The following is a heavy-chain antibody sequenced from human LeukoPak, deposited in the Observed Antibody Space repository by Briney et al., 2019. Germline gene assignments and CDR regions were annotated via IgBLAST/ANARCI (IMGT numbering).Heavy chain of an antibody. CDR2: IIPIFGTA. Sequence: ASVKVSCKASGGTFSSYAISWVRQAPGQGLEWMGGIIPIFGTANYAQKFQGRVTITTDESTSTAYMELSSLRSEDMAVYYCARAKRVVGATSYYYYYMDVWGKGTTVTVSS. D-gene: IGHD1-26*01. CDR3: ARAKRVVGATSYYYYYMDV. J-gene: IGHJ6*03. CDR1: GGTFSSYA. V-gene: IGHV1-69*05.